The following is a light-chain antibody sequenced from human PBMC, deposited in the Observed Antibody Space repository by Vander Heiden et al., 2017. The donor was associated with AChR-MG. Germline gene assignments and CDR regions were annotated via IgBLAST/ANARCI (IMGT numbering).Light chain of an antibody. J-gene: IGKJ4*01. CDR2: DAS. Sequence: LVLTQSPAILSLSPGERATLSCRARRAVSSFVAWYQQKPGQAPKLLIYDASTRATGVPDRFTGGGSGTDFTLTISSLEPEDFAVYYCHQRGSWPPEDSFGGGTRVAI. V-gene: IGKV3-11*01. CDR3: HQRGSWPPEDS. CDR1: RAVSSF.